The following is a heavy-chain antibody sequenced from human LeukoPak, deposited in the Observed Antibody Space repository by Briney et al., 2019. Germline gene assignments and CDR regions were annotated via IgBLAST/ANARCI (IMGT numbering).Heavy chain of an antibody. V-gene: IGHV5-51*01. CDR1: GYSFTNYW. J-gene: IGHJ6*02. CDR3: ARREYSSFYGMDV. D-gene: IGHD6-6*01. Sequence: GESLKISCKGSGYSFTNYWIVWVRHMPGKGLGWMGIIFPGDSDTRYSPSFQGQVTISADKSITTAYLQWSSLKASDTAMYYCARREYSSFYGMDVWGQGTTVTVSS. CDR2: IFPGDSDT.